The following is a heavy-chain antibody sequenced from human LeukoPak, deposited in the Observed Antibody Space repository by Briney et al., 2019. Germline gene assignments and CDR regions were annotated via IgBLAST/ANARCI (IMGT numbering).Heavy chain of an antibody. Sequence: SQTLSLTCTVSGGSISSGSYYWSWIRQPAGKGLEWIGRIYTSGSTNYNPSLKGRVTISVNTSKNQFSLKLSSVTAADTAVYYCARAPYSSGWTGSFDYWGQGTLVTVSS. CDR3: ARAPYSSGWTGSFDY. V-gene: IGHV4-61*02. D-gene: IGHD6-19*01. J-gene: IGHJ4*02. CDR1: GGSISSGSYY. CDR2: IYTSGST.